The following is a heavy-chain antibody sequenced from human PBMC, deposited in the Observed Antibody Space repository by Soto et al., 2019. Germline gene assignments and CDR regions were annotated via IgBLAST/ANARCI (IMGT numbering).Heavy chain of an antibody. Sequence: QVQLVQSGAEVRKPGASVKVSCKASGYIFARYYINWVRQAPGQGLDWMGMVNPGGDNTIYAQKFQYRVTMTRDTSTSTVFMALGSLTSDDPAVYFWARFGSFIDYWGQGTLVTVSS. J-gene: IGHJ4*02. V-gene: IGHV1-46*01. D-gene: IGHD3-10*01. CDR1: GYIFARYY. CDR3: ARFGSFIDY. CDR2: VNPGGDNT.